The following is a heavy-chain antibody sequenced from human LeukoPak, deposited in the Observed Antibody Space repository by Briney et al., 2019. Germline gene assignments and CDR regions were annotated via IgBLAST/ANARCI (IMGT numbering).Heavy chain of an antibody. D-gene: IGHD2-21*02. CDR1: GFTFSSYA. J-gene: IGHJ6*02. CDR2: ISYDGRNK. Sequence: LGGSLRLSCAASGFTFSSYAMHWVRQAPAKGLEWVAVISYDGRNKYYADSVKGQFTISRDNSKNTLYLQMNSLRAEDTAVYYCARDDSVVVTATKEDYYYYGMDVWGQGTTVTVSS. CDR3: ARDDSVVVTATKEDYYYYGMDV. V-gene: IGHV3-30*04.